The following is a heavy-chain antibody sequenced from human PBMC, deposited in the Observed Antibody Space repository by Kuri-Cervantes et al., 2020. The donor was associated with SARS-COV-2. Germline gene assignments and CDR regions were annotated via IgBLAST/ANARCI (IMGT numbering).Heavy chain of an antibody. Sequence: GESLKISCAASGFTFSDYYMSRIRQAPGKGLEWVSYISSSGSTIYYADSVKGRFTISRDNAKNSLYLQMNSLRAEDTAVYYCARIQETTIFGVVIHLYYYMDVWGKGTTVTVSS. J-gene: IGHJ6*03. CDR1: GFTFSDYY. CDR3: ARIQETTIFGVVIHLYYYMDV. D-gene: IGHD3-3*01. CDR2: ISSSGSTI. V-gene: IGHV3-11*04.